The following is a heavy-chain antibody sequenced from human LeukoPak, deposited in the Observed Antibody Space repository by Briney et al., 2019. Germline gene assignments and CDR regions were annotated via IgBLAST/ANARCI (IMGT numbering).Heavy chain of an antibody. CDR3: TKTAGYCSSNSCRFRGVYDAFDI. Sequence: GGSLRLSCAASGFTFNKYGMHWVRQAPGKGLEWVAFIRDDGSNKYYADSVKGRFTISRDNSKNTLYLQMNSLRTEDTAVYYCTKTAGYCSSNSCRFRGVYDAFDIWGRGTMVTVSS. CDR1: GFTFNKYG. J-gene: IGHJ3*02. V-gene: IGHV3-30*02. CDR2: IRDDGSNK. D-gene: IGHD2-2*01.